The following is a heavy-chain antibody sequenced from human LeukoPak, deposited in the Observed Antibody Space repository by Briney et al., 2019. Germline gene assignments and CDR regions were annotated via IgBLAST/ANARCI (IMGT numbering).Heavy chain of an antibody. CDR1: GYTFINYY. CDR3: ARAWNEYCSSRCYLGPFDP. D-gene: IGHD2-2*01. Sequence: ASVKVSCKASGYTFINYYIHWVRQAPGQGLEWMGWINPNSGGTNYAQKFQSRVTMTRDTSISTAYMELSRLRSDDTAVYCCARAWNEYCSSRCYLGPFDPWGQGTLVTVSS. J-gene: IGHJ5*02. V-gene: IGHV1-2*02. CDR2: INPNSGGT.